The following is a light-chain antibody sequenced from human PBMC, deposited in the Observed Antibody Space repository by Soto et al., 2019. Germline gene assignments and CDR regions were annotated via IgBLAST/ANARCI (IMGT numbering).Light chain of an antibody. CDR1: QSISSW. CDR3: QQYNSYPLT. V-gene: IGKV1-5*03. J-gene: IGKJ4*01. Sequence: DIQVTQSPSTLSASVGDRVTITCRASQSISSWLSWYQQKSGKAPKLLIYKASSLESGVPSRFSGSGSGTELTLTISSLQPDDFATYYCQQYNSYPLTFGGGTKVEIK. CDR2: KAS.